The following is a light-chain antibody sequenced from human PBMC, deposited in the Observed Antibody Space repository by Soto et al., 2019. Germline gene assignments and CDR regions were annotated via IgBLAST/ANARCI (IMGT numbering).Light chain of an antibody. CDR2: GAS. V-gene: IGKV3-20*01. CDR1: QSVSSSY. CDR3: QQDGSSPWT. Sequence: EIVMTQSPATLSLYKGERATLSCRASQSVSSSYLAWYQQKPGQAPRLLIYGASSRATGIPDRFSGSGSGTDFTLTISRLEPEDFAVYYCQQDGSSPWTFGQGTKVDIK. J-gene: IGKJ1*01.